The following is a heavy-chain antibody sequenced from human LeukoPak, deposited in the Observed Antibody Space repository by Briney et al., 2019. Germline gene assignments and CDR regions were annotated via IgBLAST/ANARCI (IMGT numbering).Heavy chain of an antibody. CDR2: ISGSGGST. CDR3: AKDRDFWSGYYQFDY. CDR1: GFTFSSYA. D-gene: IGHD3-3*01. J-gene: IGHJ4*02. Sequence: GGSLRLSCADSGFTFSSYAMSWVRQAPGKGLEWVSAISGSGGSTYYADSVKGRFTISRDNSKNTLYLQMNSLRAEDTAVYYCAKDRDFWSGYYQFDYWGQGTLVTVSS. V-gene: IGHV3-23*01.